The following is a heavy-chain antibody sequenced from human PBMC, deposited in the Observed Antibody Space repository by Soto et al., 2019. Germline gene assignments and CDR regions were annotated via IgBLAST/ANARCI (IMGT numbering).Heavy chain of an antibody. Sequence: QVQLVQSGAEVKKPGASVKVSCKASGYTFTGYYMHWVRQAPGQGLEWMGWINPNSGGTNYAQKFQGWVPMTRDTSISTAYMELGRLRSDDTAVYYCARVLGYCSSTSCYTGGGNYYYGMDVWGQGTTVTVSS. J-gene: IGHJ6*02. CDR3: ARVLGYCSSTSCYTGGGNYYYGMDV. CDR2: INPNSGGT. CDR1: GYTFTGYY. D-gene: IGHD2-2*02. V-gene: IGHV1-2*04.